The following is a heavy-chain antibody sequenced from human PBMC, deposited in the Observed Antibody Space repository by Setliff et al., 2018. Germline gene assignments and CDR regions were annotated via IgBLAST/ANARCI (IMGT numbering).Heavy chain of an antibody. J-gene: IGHJ6*02. D-gene: IGHD3-3*01. CDR3: ARDKPEGYNFWSGYLGGGLMDV. Sequence: SETLSLTCTVSGGSISSGGYYWSWIRQHPGKGLEWIGYIYYSGSTYHNPSLKSRVTISVDTSKNQFSLKLSSVTAADTAVYYCARDKPEGYNFWSGYLGGGLMDVWGQGTTVTVSS. CDR2: IYYSGST. V-gene: IGHV4-31*03. CDR1: GGSISSGGYY.